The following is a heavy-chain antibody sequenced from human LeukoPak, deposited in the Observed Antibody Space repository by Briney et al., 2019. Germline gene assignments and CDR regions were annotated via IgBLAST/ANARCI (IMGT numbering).Heavy chain of an antibody. V-gene: IGHV3-33*01. CDR1: GFTFSSYG. CDR2: IWYDGSNK. D-gene: IGHD6-13*01. CDR3: ARDHSSGWSNLDY. Sequence: GGSLRLSCAASGFTFSSYGMHWVRQAPGKGLEWVAVIWYDGSNKYYADSVKGRFTISRDNSKNTLYLQMNSLRAEDTAVYYCARDHSSGWSNLDYWGQGTLVTVSS. J-gene: IGHJ4*02.